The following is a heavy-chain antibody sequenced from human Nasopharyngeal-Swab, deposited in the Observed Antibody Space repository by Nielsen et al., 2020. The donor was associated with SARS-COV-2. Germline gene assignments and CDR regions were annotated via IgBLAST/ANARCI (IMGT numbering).Heavy chain of an antibody. CDR3: AKEDIVATMFQIGYYFDY. Sequence: VRQAPGKGLEWVAVISYDGSNKYYADSVKGRFTISRDNSKNTLYLQMNSLRAEDTAVYYCAKEDIVATMFQIGYYFDYWGQGTLVTVS. V-gene: IGHV3-30*18. D-gene: IGHD5-12*01. J-gene: IGHJ4*02. CDR2: ISYDGSNK.